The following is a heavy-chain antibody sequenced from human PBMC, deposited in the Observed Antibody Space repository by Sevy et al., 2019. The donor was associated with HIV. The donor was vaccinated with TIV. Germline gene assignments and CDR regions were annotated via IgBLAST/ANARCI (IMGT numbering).Heavy chain of an antibody. D-gene: IGHD3-10*01. CDR1: GYTFTSYG. CDR2: ISAYNGNT. V-gene: IGHV1-18*01. Sequence: ASVKVSCKASGYTFTSYGISWVRQAPGQGLEWMGWISAYNGNTNYAQKLQGRVTMTTDTSTSTAYMELSSLRSEDTAVYYCARDKTYYYGSVSPKRVHEAYDYWGQGTLVTVSS. J-gene: IGHJ4*02. CDR3: ARDKTYYYGSVSPKRVHEAYDY.